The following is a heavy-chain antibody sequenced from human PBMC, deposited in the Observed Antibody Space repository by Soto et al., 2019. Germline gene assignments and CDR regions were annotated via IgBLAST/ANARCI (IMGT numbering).Heavy chain of an antibody. CDR2: IYHSGST. CDR1: GGSISSGGYS. CDR3: ARALWFGELSSWFDP. J-gene: IGHJ5*02. V-gene: IGHV4-30-2*01. D-gene: IGHD3-10*01. Sequence: QLQLQESGSGLVKPSQTLSLTCAVSGGSISSGGYSWSWIRQPPGKGLEWIGYIYHSGSTYYNPSLKSRVTIXXDXSXXQFSLKLSSVTAADTAVYYCARALWFGELSSWFDPWGQGTLVTVSS.